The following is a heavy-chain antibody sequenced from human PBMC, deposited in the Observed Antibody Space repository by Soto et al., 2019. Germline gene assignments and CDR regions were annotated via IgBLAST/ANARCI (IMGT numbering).Heavy chain of an antibody. CDR2: INPSGGST. J-gene: IGHJ6*02. CDR3: ARVCSGGSCYPGHYYYGMDV. CDR1: GYTFTSYY. D-gene: IGHD2-15*01. Sequence: ASVKVSCKASGYTFTSYYMHWVRQAPGQGLEWMGIINPSGGSTSYAQKFQGRVTMTGDTSTSTVYMELSSLRSEDTAVYYCARVCSGGSCYPGHYYYGMDVWGQGTTVTVSS. V-gene: IGHV1-46*01.